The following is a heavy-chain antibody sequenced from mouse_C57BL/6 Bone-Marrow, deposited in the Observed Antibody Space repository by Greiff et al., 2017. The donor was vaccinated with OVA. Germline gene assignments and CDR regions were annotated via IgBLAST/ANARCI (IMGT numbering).Heavy chain of an antibody. D-gene: IGHD1-1*01. CDR2: IYPRDGST. V-gene: IGHV1-85*01. Sequence: QVQLKESGAELVKPGASVKLSCKASGYTFTSYDINWVKQRPGQGLEWIGWIYPRDGSTKYNEKFKGKATLTVDTSSSTAYMELHSLTSEDSAVYFCAPITTVVATDAMDYWGQGTSVTVSS. CDR1: GYTFTSYD. CDR3: APITTVVATDAMDY. J-gene: IGHJ4*01.